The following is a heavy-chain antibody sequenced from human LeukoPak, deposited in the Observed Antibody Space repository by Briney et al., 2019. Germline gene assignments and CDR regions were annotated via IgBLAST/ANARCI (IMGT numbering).Heavy chain of an antibody. D-gene: IGHD1-26*01. Sequence: ASVKVSCKASGYTFTGYYMHWVRQAPGQGLEWMGWINPNSGGTNYAQKFQGRVTITADKSTSTAYMELSSLRSEDTAVYYCARDFIVGATQIGYYYYGMDVWGQGTTVTVSS. J-gene: IGHJ6*02. V-gene: IGHV1-2*02. CDR2: INPNSGGT. CDR3: ARDFIVGATQIGYYYYGMDV. CDR1: GYTFTGYY.